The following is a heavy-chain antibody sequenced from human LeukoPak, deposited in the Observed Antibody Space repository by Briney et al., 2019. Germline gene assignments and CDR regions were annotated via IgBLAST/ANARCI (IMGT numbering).Heavy chain of an antibody. Sequence: GGSLRLSCSASGFTFSSYSMNGVRQAPGKGREGVSYISRSSSTIYYADSVKGRFTISRDNAKNSLYLQMNSLRDEDTAVYFCTRAYCDRTTCYGMDVWGQGTKVTVSS. V-gene: IGHV3-48*02. D-gene: IGHD2-2*01. J-gene: IGHJ6*02. CDR1: GFTFSSYS. CDR3: TRAYCDRTTCYGMDV. CDR2: ISRSSSTI.